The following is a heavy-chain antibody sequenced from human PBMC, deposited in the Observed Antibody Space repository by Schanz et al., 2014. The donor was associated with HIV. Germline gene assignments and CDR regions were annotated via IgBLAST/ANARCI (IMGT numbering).Heavy chain of an antibody. CDR3: ARDRGSISWMGRAFDI. CDR2: MNPNSGVT. CDR1: GYTFTNYA. D-gene: IGHD2-2*01. J-gene: IGHJ3*02. Sequence: QVQLVQSGSEVGKPGASVKVSCKASGYTFTNYAFAWVRQAPGQGLEWMGWMNPNSGVTEDAQKFQGRVTMTRDTSISTAYMEVSRLRSDDTAVYYCARDRGSISWMGRAFDIWGQGTMVTVSS. V-gene: IGHV1-2*02.